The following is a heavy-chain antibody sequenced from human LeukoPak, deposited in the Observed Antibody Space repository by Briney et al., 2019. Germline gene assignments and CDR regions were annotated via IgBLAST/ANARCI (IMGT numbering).Heavy chain of an antibody. CDR2: INPNSGGT. V-gene: IGHV1-2*02. CDR3: ARDQRVWFGELLLSYGMDV. D-gene: IGHD3-10*01. Sequence: GASVKVSCKASGYTFTGYFIHWVRQAPGQGLEWMGWINPNSGGTNYAQKFQGRVTMTRDTSISTAYMELSSLRSDDTAVYYCARDQRVWFGELLLSYGMDVWGQGTTVTVSS. J-gene: IGHJ6*02. CDR1: GYTFTGYF.